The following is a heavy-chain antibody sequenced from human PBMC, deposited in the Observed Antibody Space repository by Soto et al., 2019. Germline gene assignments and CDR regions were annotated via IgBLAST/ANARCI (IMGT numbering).Heavy chain of an antibody. CDR2: INSDTGYT. CDR1: GLTFSHHS. J-gene: IGHJ5*02. CDR3: VRGKEAGVWFDP. D-gene: IGHD3-10*01. Sequence: QVQLVQSGAEVTKPAASVQVSCKASGLTFSHHSIHWVRQAPGQRLEWMGWINSDTGYTKYSQKFQARLTITWDSSAKTAYMELSSLQSEDTAVYYCVRGKEAGVWFDPWGQGTLVTVSS. V-gene: IGHV1-3*04.